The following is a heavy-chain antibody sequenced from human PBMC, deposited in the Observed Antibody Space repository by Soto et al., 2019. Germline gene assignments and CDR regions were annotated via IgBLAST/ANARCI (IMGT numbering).Heavy chain of an antibody. V-gene: IGHV5-51*01. Sequence: GESLKSSCTRSGYSCTSYWMAWGRQIHGKGLECMGIIYPGDSDTRYSPSFQGQVNISVDKSINTADLQWSSLRASDTAIYYFARQGKLSSMTNYFDSWRQGALVTVSS. CDR3: ARQGKLSSMTNYFDS. J-gene: IGHJ4*02. CDR2: IYPGDSDT. CDR1: GYSCTSYW.